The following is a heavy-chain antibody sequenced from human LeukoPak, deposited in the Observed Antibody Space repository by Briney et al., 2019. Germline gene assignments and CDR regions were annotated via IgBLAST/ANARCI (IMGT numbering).Heavy chain of an antibody. CDR3: ARDANARAWDE. CDR1: GDSINNYF. Sequence: PSGTLSLTCTVSGDSINNYFWTWIRQPAGKGLEWIGRIYSSGTTNYNPSLKSRLIMSVDTSKNQFSLTLSSVTAADTAVYYWARDANARAWDEWGQGMLVTVPS. J-gene: IGHJ4*02. D-gene: IGHD1-26*01. CDR2: IYSSGTT. V-gene: IGHV4-4*07.